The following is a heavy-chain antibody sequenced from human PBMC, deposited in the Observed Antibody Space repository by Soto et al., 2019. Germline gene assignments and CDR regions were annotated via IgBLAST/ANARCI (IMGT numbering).Heavy chain of an antibody. CDR1: GGSISTTSYY. D-gene: IGHD5-12*01. V-gene: IGHV4-39*01. CDR3: ARHAGMATIVDY. CDR2: IYYSGPT. J-gene: IGHJ4*02. Sequence: SETLSLTCTVSGGSISTTSYYWGWIRQPPGKGLEWIGSIYYSGPTYYNPSPKSRATISVDTSKNRFSLKLSSVTAADTAVYYCARHAGMATIVDYWGQGTMVTVYS.